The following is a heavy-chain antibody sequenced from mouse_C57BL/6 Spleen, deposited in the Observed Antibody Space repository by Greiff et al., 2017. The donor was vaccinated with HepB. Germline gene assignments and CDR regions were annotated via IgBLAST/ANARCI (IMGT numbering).Heavy chain of an antibody. J-gene: IGHJ3*01. CDR3: ASHYGSSPAWFAY. D-gene: IGHD1-1*01. CDR2: INPSSGYT. CDR1: GYTFTSYW. V-gene: IGHV1-7*01. Sequence: VQLQQSGAELAKPGASVKLSCKASGYTFTSYWVHWVKQRPGQGLEWIGYINPSSGYTKYNQKFKDKATLTADKSSSTAYMQLSSLTYEDSAVYYCASHYGSSPAWFAYWGQGTLVTVSA.